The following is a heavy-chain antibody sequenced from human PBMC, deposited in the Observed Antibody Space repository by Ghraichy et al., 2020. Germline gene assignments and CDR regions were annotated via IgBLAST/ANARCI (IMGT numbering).Heavy chain of an antibody. CDR2: IRYDGSDK. CDR1: GFTFSNCG. Sequence: GGSLRLSCVASGFTFSNCGLHWVRQAPGKGLEWLAFIRYDGSDKYYADSVKGRFTISRDNSKNTLYLQMNSPGAEDTALYYCAKDHGPGYRSEGIDYWGQGTLVTVSS. CDR3: AKDHGPGYRSEGIDY. D-gene: IGHD5-12*01. V-gene: IGHV3-30*02. J-gene: IGHJ4*02.